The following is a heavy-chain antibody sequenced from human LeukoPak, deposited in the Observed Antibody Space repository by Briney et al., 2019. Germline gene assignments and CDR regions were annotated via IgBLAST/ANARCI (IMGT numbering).Heavy chain of an antibody. CDR3: ARGSKDDYGDYGAWFFDY. V-gene: IGHV4-34*01. J-gene: IGHJ4*02. Sequence: PSETLSLTCAVYGGSFSGYYWSWIRQPPGKGLEWIGEINHSGSTNYNPSLKSRVTISVDTSKNQFSLKLSSVTAADTAVYYCARGSKDDYGDYGAWFFDYWGQGTLVTVSS. CDR2: INHSGST. CDR1: GGSFSGYY. D-gene: IGHD4-17*01.